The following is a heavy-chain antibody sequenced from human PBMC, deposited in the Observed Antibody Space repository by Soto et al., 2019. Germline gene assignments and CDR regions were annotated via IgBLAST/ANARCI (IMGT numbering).Heavy chain of an antibody. CDR2: IYTSGST. J-gene: IGHJ6*02. D-gene: IGHD1-7*01. CDR1: GGSISSYY. CDR3: ARRSYNWNYPARGPDYGMDV. Sequence: LSLTCTVSGGSISSYYWSWIRQPAGKGLEWIGRIYTSGSTNYNPSLKSRVTMSVDTSKNQFSLKLSSVTAADTAVYYCARRSYNWNYPARGPDYGMDVWGQGTTVTVSS. V-gene: IGHV4-4*07.